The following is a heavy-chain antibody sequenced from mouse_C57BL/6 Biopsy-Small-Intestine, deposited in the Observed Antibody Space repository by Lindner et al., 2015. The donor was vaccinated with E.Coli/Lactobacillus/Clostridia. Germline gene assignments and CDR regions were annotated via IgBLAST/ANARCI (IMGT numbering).Heavy chain of an antibody. J-gene: IGHJ3*01. CDR3: ARPDGYYGGAAWFAY. Sequence: VQLQESGPELVKPGASVKISCKASGYSFTSYYIHWVKQRPGQGLEWIGWIYPGSGNTKYNEKFKGKATLTADTSSSTAYMQLSSLTSEDSAVYYCARPDGYYGGAAWFAYWGQGTLVTVSA. V-gene: IGHV1-66*01. CDR2: IYPGSGNT. D-gene: IGHD2-3*01. CDR1: GYSFTSYY.